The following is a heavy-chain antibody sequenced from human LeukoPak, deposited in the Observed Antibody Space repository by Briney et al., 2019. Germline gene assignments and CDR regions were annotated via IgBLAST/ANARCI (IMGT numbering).Heavy chain of an antibody. V-gene: IGHV4-34*01. CDR3: ARGPRYDYVWGSYRFSDY. D-gene: IGHD3-16*02. Sequence: SETLSLTCAVYGGSFSGYYWSWIRQTPGKGLEWIGEINHSGSTNYNPSLKSRVTISVDTSKNQFSLKLSSVTAADTAVYYCARGPRYDYVWGSYRFSDYWGQGTLVTVSS. CDR1: GGSFSGYY. J-gene: IGHJ4*02. CDR2: INHSGST.